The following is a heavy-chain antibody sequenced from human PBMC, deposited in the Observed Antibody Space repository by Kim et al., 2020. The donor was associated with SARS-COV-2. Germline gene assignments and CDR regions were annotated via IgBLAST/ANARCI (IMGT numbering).Heavy chain of an antibody. CDR3: ASVSGWYGIDY. V-gene: IGHV4-4*02. D-gene: IGHD6-19*01. CDR2: T. J-gene: IGHJ4*02. Sequence: TNYNPSLKSRVTISVDKSKNQFSLKLSSVTAADTAVYYCASVSGWYGIDYWGQGTLVTVSS.